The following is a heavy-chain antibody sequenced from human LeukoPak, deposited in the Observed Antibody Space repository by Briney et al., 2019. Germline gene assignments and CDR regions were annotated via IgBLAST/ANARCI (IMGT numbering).Heavy chain of an antibody. Sequence: GGSLRLSCAASGFTFSSYGMHWVCQAPGKGLEWVAVISYDGSNKYYADSVKGRLTISRDNSKNTLYLQMNSLRAEDTAVYYCAKDAGRTTGYLDYYGMDVWGQGTTVTVSS. CDR1: GFTFSSYG. CDR3: AKDAGRTTGYLDYYGMDV. D-gene: IGHD4-17*01. J-gene: IGHJ6*02. V-gene: IGHV3-30*18. CDR2: ISYDGSNK.